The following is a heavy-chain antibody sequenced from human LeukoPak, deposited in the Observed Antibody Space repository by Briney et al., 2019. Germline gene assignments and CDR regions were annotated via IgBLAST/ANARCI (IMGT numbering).Heavy chain of an antibody. D-gene: IGHD5-12*01. CDR2: ISYDGSNK. V-gene: IGHV3-30*18. CDR3: AKGYSGYDSDY. CDR1: GFTFSSYG. Sequence: GGSLRLSCAASGFTFSSYGMHWVRQAPGKGLGWVAVISYDGSNKYYADSVKGRFTISRDNSKNTLYLQMNSLRAEDTAVYYCAKGYSGYDSDYWGQGTLVTVSS. J-gene: IGHJ4*02.